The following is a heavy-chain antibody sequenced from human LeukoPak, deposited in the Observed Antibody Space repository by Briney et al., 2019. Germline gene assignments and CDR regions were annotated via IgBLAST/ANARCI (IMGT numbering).Heavy chain of an antibody. D-gene: IGHD2-2*01. J-gene: IGHJ4*02. CDR2: IYYSGST. Sequence: SETLSLTCTVSGGSISSSSYYWGWIRQPPGKGLEWIGSIYYSGSTYYNPSLKSRVTISVDTSKNQFSLKLSSVTAADTAVYYCARYLRAKSKVIDYWGQGTLVTVSS. CDR3: ARYLRAKSKVIDY. V-gene: IGHV4-39*01. CDR1: GGSISSSSYY.